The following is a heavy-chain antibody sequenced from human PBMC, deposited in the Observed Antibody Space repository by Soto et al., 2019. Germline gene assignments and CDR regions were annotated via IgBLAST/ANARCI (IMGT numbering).Heavy chain of an antibody. CDR1: GGSISSSSYY. V-gene: IGHV4-39*01. Sequence: QLQLQESGPGLVKPSETLSLTCTVSGGSISSSSYYWGWIRQPPGKGLEWIGSIYYSGSTYYNPSLNSRVTLSVDTSKNQFSLKLSSVTAADTAVYYWGRNSGSDPVGWFDPWGQGTLVTVSS. D-gene: IGHD5-12*01. CDR2: IYYSGST. CDR3: GRNSGSDPVGWFDP. J-gene: IGHJ5*02.